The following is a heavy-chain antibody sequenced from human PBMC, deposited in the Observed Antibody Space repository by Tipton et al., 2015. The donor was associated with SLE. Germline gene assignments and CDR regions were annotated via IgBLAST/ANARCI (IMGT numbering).Heavy chain of an antibody. CDR3: ARDRYYGSGSLGSNYYYMDV. Sequence: TLSLTCTVSGASISDYYWAWNRQSPAKGLEWIGYIDYSGSVNYDPSLKSRVTISLDRSKNQFSLKLSSVTAADTAVYYCARDRYYGSGSLGSNYYYMDVWGKGTTVTVSS. D-gene: IGHD3-10*01. CDR1: GASISDYY. CDR2: IDYSGSV. V-gene: IGHV4-59*01. J-gene: IGHJ6*03.